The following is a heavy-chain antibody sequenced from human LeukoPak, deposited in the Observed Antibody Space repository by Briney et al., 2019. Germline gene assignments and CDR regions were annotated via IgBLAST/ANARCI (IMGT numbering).Heavy chain of an antibody. D-gene: IGHD1-26*01. CDR2: MNPNSGNT. Sequence: ASVKVSCKASGYTFTSYDINWVRQATGQGLEWMGWMNPNSGNTGYAQKFQGRVTMTRNTSISTAYMELSSLRSEDTAVYYCAKNRESYWVPELDYWGQGTLVTVSS. CDR1: GYTFTSYD. V-gene: IGHV1-8*01. CDR3: AKNRESYWVPELDY. J-gene: IGHJ4*02.